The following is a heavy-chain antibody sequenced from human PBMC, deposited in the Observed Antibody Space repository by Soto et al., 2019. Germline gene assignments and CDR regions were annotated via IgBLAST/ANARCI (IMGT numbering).Heavy chain of an antibody. Sequence: SETLSLTCTVSGGSVSSGNYYWSWIRQPPGKRLEWIGYIYSSGSTNYNPSLTSRVTISVDTSKTQFSIILSSVPAADTGLYYCARVGHLWLFVDWRRGTLVTVSS. D-gene: IGHD5-18*01. CDR3: ARVGHLWLFVD. V-gene: IGHV4-61*01. J-gene: IGHJ4*02. CDR2: IYSSGST. CDR1: GGSVSSGNYY.